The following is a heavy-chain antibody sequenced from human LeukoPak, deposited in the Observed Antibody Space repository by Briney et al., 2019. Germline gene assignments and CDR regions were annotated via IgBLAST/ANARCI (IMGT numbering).Heavy chain of an antibody. CDR3: ARDLGTMIVVYSFDY. J-gene: IGHJ4*02. V-gene: IGHV3-30-3*01. CDR1: GFTFSSYA. CDR2: ISYDGSNK. Sequence: PGGSLRLSCAASGFTFSSYAMHWVRQAPGKGLEWVAVISYDGSNKYYADSVKGRFTISRDNSKNTLYLQMNSLRAEDTAVYYCARDLGTMIVVYSFDYWGQGTLVTVSS. D-gene: IGHD3-22*01.